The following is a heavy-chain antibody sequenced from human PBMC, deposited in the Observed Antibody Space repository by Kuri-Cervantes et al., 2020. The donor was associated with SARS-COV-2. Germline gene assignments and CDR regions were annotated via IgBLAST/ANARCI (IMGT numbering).Heavy chain of an antibody. V-gene: IGHV3-7*03. CDR2: IKQDGSEE. CDR3: ARDVRYSGSYQCTS. J-gene: IGHJ5*02. CDR1: GFIFSGYC. Sequence: GESLKISCAASGFIFSGYCMTWVRQAPGKGLEWVANIKQDGSEEYYVDSVKGRFTISRDNAKNSLYLQMNSLRAEDTAVYYCARDVRYSGSYQCTSWGQGTVVTVSS. D-gene: IGHD1-26*01.